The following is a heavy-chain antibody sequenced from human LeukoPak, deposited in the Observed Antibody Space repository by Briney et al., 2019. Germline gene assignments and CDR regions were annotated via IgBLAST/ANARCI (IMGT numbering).Heavy chain of an antibody. Sequence: ASVKVSCKASGGTFSSYAISWVRQAPGQGLEWMGGIIPIFGTANYAQKFQGRVTITADKSTSTAYMELSSLRSEDTAVYYCARSSPRFWSGYGVLDYWGQGTLVTVSS. V-gene: IGHV1-69*06. CDR2: IIPIFGTA. CDR1: GGTFSSYA. J-gene: IGHJ4*02. D-gene: IGHD3-3*01. CDR3: ARSSPRFWSGYGVLDY.